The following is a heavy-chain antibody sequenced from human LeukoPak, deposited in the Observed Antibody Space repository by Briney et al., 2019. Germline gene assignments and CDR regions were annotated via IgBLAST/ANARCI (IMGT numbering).Heavy chain of an antibody. D-gene: IGHD1-1*01. V-gene: IGHV1-2*06. CDR2: INPNRGGT. CDR1: GYTFNDYY. J-gene: IGHJ4*02. CDR3: ARGTTEGDY. Sequence: ASVKVSCKASGYTFNDYYMHWVRQAPGQGLEWMGRINPNRGGTNYAQKFQGRVTMTRDTSISTAYMELSRLRYDDTAVYYCARGTTEGDYWGQGTLATVSS.